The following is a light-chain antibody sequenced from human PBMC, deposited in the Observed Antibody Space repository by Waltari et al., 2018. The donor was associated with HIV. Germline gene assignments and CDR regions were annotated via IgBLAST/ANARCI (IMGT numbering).Light chain of an antibody. Sequence: PGQRATLSCRASLSVRSNYLAWYQQKPGQAPRLLIYGASTRATGIPDRFSGSGSGTDFTLTISRLEPEDFAVYYCQQYTNSAFTFGPGTKVDIK. J-gene: IGKJ3*01. CDR3: QQYTNSAFT. CDR2: GAS. CDR1: LSVRSNY. V-gene: IGKV3-20*01.